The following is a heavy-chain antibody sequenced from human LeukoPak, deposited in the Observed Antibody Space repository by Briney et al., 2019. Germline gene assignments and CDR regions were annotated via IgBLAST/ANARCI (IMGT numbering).Heavy chain of an antibody. J-gene: IGHJ4*02. CDR2: IKQDGSEK. D-gene: IGHD3-10*01. CDR1: GFTFGSYW. CDR3: AREIPLGNYYGSGSYYLYFDY. V-gene: IGHV3-7*03. Sequence: GGSLRLSCAASGFTFGSYWMSWVRQAPGKGLEWVANIKQDGSEKYYVDSVKGRFTISRDNAKNSLYLQMNSLRAEDTAVYYCAREIPLGNYYGSGSYYLYFDYWGQETLVTVAS.